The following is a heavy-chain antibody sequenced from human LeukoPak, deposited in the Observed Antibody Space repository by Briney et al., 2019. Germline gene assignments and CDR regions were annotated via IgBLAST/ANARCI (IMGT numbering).Heavy chain of an antibody. D-gene: IGHD4-11*01. Sequence: GGSLRLSCAASGFSFSRNGMHWVRQAPGKGLEWVAVIWYDGSNKYYADSVKGRFTISRDNSKNTLYLQMNSLRAEDTAVYYCARVSDYSNYFDYWGQGTLVTVSS. CDR3: ARVSDYSNYFDY. CDR2: IWYDGSNK. CDR1: GFSFSRNG. J-gene: IGHJ4*02. V-gene: IGHV3-33*01.